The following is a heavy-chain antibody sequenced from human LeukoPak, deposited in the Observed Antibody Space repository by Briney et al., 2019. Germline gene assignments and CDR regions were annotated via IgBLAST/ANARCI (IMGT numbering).Heavy chain of an antibody. CDR1: GFTFSNYA. J-gene: IGHJ3*02. D-gene: IGHD2-15*01. CDR2: IDGGVGST. V-gene: IGHV3-23*01. CDR3: AKDSVAANGRWDAFDI. Sequence: PGGSLRLSCAASGFTFSNYAMNWVRQAPGKGLECVSSIDGGVGSTYYADSEKGRFTISRDDSKNTLYLQMNSLRAEDTAVYYCAKDSVAANGRWDAFDIWGQGTMVTVSS.